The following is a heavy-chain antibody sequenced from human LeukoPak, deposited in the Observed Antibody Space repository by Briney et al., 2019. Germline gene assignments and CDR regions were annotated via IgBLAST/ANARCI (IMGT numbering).Heavy chain of an antibody. D-gene: IGHD4-17*01. V-gene: IGHV3-48*04. CDR2: IRSSSSAM. J-gene: IGHJ4*02. CDR3: ARDTSTVTPDY. CDR1: GFTFSNAW. Sequence: GGSLRLSCAASGFTFSNAWMNWVRQAPGKGLEWVSYIRSSSSAMYYADSVKGRFTISRDNAKNSLYLQMNSLRAEDTAVYYCARDTSTVTPDYWGQGTLVTVSS.